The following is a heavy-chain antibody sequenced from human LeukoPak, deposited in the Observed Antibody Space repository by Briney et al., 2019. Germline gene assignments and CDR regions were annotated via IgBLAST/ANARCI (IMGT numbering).Heavy chain of an antibody. CDR1: GFTVSSNY. CDR3: ARSTVVTGRYYYYYMDV. CDR2: IDSGGST. V-gene: IGHV3-53*01. D-gene: IGHD4-23*01. J-gene: IGHJ6*03. Sequence: GGSLRLFCAASGFTVSSNYMSWVRQAPGKGLEWVSVIDSGGSTYYADSVKGRFTISRDNSRNTLYLQMNSLRAEDTAVYYCARSTVVTGRYYYYYMDVWGKGTTVSVSS.